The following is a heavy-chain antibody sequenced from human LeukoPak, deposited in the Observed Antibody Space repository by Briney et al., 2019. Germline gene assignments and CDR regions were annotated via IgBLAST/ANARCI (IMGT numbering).Heavy chain of an antibody. CDR2: MNPNSGNT. D-gene: IGHD5-18*01. CDR3: ARDNGGTAMAYYYYYMDV. V-gene: IGHV1-8*01. CDR1: GYTFTSHF. J-gene: IGHJ6*03. Sequence: ASVKVSCKASGYTFTSHFMHWVRQATGQGLEWMGWMNPNSGNTGYAQKFQGRVTMTRNTSISTAYMELSSLRSEDTAVYYCARDNGGTAMAYYYYYMDVWGKGTTVIISS.